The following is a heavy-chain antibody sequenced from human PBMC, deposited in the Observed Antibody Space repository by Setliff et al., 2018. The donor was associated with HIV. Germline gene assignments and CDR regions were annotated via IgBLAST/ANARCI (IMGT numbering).Heavy chain of an antibody. V-gene: IGHV4-38-2*01. D-gene: IGHD3-10*01. CDR2: IYHSGTT. CDR3: APRHHKYGFL. J-gene: IGHJ4*02. Sequence: SETLSLTCAVSGYSISSGYYWGWIRQTPGKGLEWIGSIYHSGTTYYNPSLRSRVTISVDTSKNQLSLRLTTMTAADTAVYYCAPRHHKYGFLWGQGTLVTVSS. CDR1: GYSISSGYY.